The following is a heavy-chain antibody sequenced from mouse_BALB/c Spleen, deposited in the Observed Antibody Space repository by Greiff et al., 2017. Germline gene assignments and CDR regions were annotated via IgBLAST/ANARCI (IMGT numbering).Heavy chain of an antibody. D-gene: IGHD4-1*01. V-gene: IGHV5-17*02. CDR1: GFTFSSFG. CDR2: ISSGSSTI. CDR3: ARAGTGDY. Sequence: EVMLVESGGGLVQPGGSRKLSCAASGFTFSSFGMHWVRQAPEKGLEGVAYISSGSSTIYYADTVKGRFTISRDNPKNTLFLQMTSLRSEDTAMYYCARAGTGDYWGQGTTLTVSS. J-gene: IGHJ2*01.